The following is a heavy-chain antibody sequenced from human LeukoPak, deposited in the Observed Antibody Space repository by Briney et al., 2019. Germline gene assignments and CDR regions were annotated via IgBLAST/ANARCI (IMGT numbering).Heavy chain of an antibody. CDR3: AKDLHDYGNYVGWFDS. D-gene: IGHD4-11*01. CDR1: GFTFSNYA. V-gene: IGHV3-23*01. Sequence: GGSLRLSCAASGFTFSNYAMTWVRQAPGKGLEWVSAISGSGGSTYYADSVKGRFTISRDNSKNTLYLQMNSLRAEDTAVYYCAKDLHDYGNYVGWFDSWGQGTLVTVSS. CDR2: ISGSGGST. J-gene: IGHJ5*01.